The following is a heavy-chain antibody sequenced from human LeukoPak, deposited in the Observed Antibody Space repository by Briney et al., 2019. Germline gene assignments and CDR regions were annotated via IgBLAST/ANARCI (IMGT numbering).Heavy chain of an antibody. CDR1: GFTFSTYG. J-gene: IGHJ4*02. CDR2: ISNDGSNK. CDR3: ASGPGGYSIGSLGGY. V-gene: IGHV3-30*03. D-gene: IGHD6-19*01. Sequence: GGSLRLSCAASGFTFSTYGMHWVRQAPGKGLEWVAVISNDGSNKYYADSVKGRFTISRDNSKNTVYLQMNSLRPEDTALYYCASGPGGYSIGSLGGYWGQGNLVTVSS.